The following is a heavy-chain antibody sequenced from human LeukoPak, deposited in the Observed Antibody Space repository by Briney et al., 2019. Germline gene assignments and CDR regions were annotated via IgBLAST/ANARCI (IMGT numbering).Heavy chain of an antibody. CDR1: GGSFSGYY. J-gene: IGHJ6*03. CDR2: INHSGST. CDR3: ARREGSYYYYYYMDG. Sequence: PSETLSLTCAVYGGSFSGYYWSWIRQPPGKGLEWIGEINHSGSTNYNPSLKSRVTISVDTSKNQFSLKLSSVTAADTAVYYCARREGSYYYYYYMDGWGKGTTVTVSS. V-gene: IGHV4-34*01. D-gene: IGHD1-26*01.